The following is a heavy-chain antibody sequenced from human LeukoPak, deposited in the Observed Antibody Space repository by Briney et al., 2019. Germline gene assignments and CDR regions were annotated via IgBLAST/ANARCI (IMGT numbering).Heavy chain of an antibody. Sequence: SVKVSCKASGGTFSSYAISWVRQPPRQGLEWMGGIIPIFGTANYAQKFQGRVTITADESTSTAYMELSSLRSEDTAVYYCARDRDWAGYSYGFYYWGQGTLVTVSS. CDR2: IIPIFGTA. J-gene: IGHJ4*02. D-gene: IGHD5-18*01. CDR3: ARDRDWAGYSYGFYY. V-gene: IGHV1-69*13. CDR1: GGTFSSYA.